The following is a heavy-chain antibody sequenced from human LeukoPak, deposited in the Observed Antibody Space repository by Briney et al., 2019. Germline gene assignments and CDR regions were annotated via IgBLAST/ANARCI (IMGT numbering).Heavy chain of an antibody. J-gene: IGHJ5*02. D-gene: IGHD1-26*01. V-gene: IGHV1-46*01. CDR1: GYTFTTYY. Sequence: ASVKVSCKASGYTFTTYYMHWVRQAPGQGLEWMGIINPSGSKTYYAQKFQGRVTMTRDMSTSTVYMELSSQRSEDTAVYYCARDRSDAGEPDNWFDPWGQGTLVTVSS. CDR3: ARDRSDAGEPDNWFDP. CDR2: INPSGSKT.